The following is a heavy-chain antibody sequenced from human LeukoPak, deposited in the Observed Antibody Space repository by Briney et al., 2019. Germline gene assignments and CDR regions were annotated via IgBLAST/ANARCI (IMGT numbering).Heavy chain of an antibody. CDR2: IIPIFGIA. CDR1: GGTFSSYA. V-gene: IGHV1-69*04. J-gene: IGHJ4*02. Sequence: SVKVSCKASGGTFSSYAISWVRQAPGQGLEWIGRIIPIFGIANYAQKFQGGVTITADKSTSTAYMELSSLRSEDTAVYYCARETDIVATIPGLFDYWGQGTLVTVSS. D-gene: IGHD5-12*01. CDR3: ARETDIVATIPGLFDY.